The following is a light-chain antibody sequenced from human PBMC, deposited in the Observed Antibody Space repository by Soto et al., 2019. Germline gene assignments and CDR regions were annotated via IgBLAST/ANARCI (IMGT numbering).Light chain of an antibody. Sequence: EIVLTQSPATLSLSPGEGATLSCRASQRVSSYLAWYQKKPGQAPRLLIYDASNRATGIPARFSGRGSGTDFTLTISSLEPEDSAVYYSQQRSKWPLTFGGGNKVEFK. CDR3: QQRSKWPLT. CDR2: DAS. CDR1: QRVSSY. J-gene: IGKJ4*01. V-gene: IGKV3-11*01.